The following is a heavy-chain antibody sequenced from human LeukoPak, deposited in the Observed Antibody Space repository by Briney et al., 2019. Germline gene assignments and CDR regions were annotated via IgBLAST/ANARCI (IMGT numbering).Heavy chain of an antibody. CDR2: INHSGST. Sequence: SETLSLTCAVYGGSFSGYYWSWIRQPPGKGLEWIGEINHSGSTNYNPSLKSRVTISVDTSKNQFSLKLSSVTAADTAVYYCARDNYGSGNGDYWGQGTLVTVSS. CDR3: ARDNYGSGNGDY. J-gene: IGHJ4*02. D-gene: IGHD3-10*01. CDR1: GGSFSGYY. V-gene: IGHV4-34*01.